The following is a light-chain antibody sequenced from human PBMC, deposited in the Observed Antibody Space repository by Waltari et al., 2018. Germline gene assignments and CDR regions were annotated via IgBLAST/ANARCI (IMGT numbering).Light chain of an antibody. J-gene: IGKJ4*01. Sequence: DIQLTQSPSSLSASVGDRVTITCRASQDISNYLAWYQQKPGKVPKLLIYVASVLQSGVSSRFSGSGSGTEFTLTISSLQPDDVATYYCFGLTFGGGTKVDIK. CDR3: FGLT. V-gene: IGKV1-27*01. CDR2: VAS. CDR1: QDISNY.